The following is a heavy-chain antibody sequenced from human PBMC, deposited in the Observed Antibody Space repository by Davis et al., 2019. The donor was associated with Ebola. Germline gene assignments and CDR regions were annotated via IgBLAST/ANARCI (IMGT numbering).Heavy chain of an antibody. Sequence: GGSLRLSCAASGFTFSSYAMSWVRQAPGKGLEWVAVISYDGSNKYYADSVKGRFTISRDNAKNTLYLQMNSLRAEDTAVYYCARRDYDSSGYLYYYGMDVWGQGTTVTVSS. V-gene: IGHV3-30*03. CDR2: ISYDGSNK. J-gene: IGHJ6*02. D-gene: IGHD3-22*01. CDR1: GFTFSSYA. CDR3: ARRDYDSSGYLYYYGMDV.